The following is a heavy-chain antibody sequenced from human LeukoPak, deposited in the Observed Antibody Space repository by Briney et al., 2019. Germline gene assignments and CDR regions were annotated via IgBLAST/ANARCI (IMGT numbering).Heavy chain of an antibody. J-gene: IGHJ4*02. D-gene: IGHD3-9*01. CDR3: ATIHYDILTGYTPFDY. CDR2: FDPEDGET. Sequence: ASVKVSCKVSGYTFTELSMHWVRQAPGKGLEWMGGFDPEDGETIYAQKFQGRVTMTEDTSTDTAYMELSSLRSEDTAVYYCATIHYDILTGYTPFDYWGQGTLVTVSS. V-gene: IGHV1-24*01. CDR1: GYTFTELS.